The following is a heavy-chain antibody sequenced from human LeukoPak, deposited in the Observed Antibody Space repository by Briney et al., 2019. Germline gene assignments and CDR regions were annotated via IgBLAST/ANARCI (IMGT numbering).Heavy chain of an antibody. J-gene: IGHJ4*02. CDR3: AKYGLALYYFDY. D-gene: IGHD5-24*01. CDR2: ISGSGGST. V-gene: IGHV3-23*01. Sequence: GGSLRLSCAASGFTFSSYAMGWVRRAPGRALEWVSTISGSGGSTYFLDSVKGRFTISRDNSKNTLYLQLNSLRAEDTAVYYCAKYGLALYYFDYWGQGTLVTVSS. CDR1: GFTFSSYA.